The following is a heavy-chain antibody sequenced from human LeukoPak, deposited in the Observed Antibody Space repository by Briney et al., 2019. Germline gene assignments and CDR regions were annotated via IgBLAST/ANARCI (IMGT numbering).Heavy chain of an antibody. V-gene: IGHV1-69*04. CDR1: GGTFSSYA. Sequence: SVKVSCKASGGTFSSYAISWVRQAPGQGLEWMGRIIPILGIANYAQKFQGRVTITADKSTSTAYMELSSLRSEDTAVYYCASRDSSGVTPAEYFQHWGQGTLVTVSS. CDR3: ASRDSSGVTPAEYFQH. J-gene: IGHJ1*01. D-gene: IGHD3-22*01. CDR2: IIPILGIA.